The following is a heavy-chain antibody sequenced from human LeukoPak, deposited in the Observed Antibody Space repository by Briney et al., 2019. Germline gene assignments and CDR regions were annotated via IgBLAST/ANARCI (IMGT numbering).Heavy chain of an antibody. CDR3: ARDFPYYDSSGSHHAFYI. CDR2: IYTSGST. D-gene: IGHD3-22*01. V-gene: IGHV4-61*02. J-gene: IGHJ3*02. CDR1: GGSISSGSYY. Sequence: SETLSLTCTVSGGSISSGSYYWSWLRQPAGKGLEWIGRIYTSGSTNYNPSLKSRVTISVDTSKNQLSLKLSSVTASDTAVYYCARDFPYYDSSGSHHAFYIWGQGTMVTVSS.